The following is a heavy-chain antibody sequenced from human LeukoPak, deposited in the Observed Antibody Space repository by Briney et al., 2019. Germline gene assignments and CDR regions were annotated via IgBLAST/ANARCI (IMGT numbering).Heavy chain of an antibody. CDR3: ARCRIDSSGCFDY. D-gene: IGHD3-22*01. CDR1: GGSFSTYY. J-gene: IGHJ4*02. Sequence: SETLSLTCTVSGGSFSTYYWSWIRQPAGKGLEWIGRIYTSGSTNYDPSLKSRVTISLDTSKNQFSLKLSSVTAADTAVYYCARCRIDSSGCFDYWGQGTLVTVSS. CDR2: IYTSGST. V-gene: IGHV4-4*07.